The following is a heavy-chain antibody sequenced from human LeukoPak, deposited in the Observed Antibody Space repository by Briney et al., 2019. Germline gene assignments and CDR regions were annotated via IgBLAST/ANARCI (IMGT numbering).Heavy chain of an antibody. V-gene: IGHV3-48*02. CDR3: ARAWYSWGYYFDY. J-gene: IGHJ4*02. CDR2: ISSSSSTI. D-gene: IGHD1-26*01. Sequence: GGSLRLSCAASGFTFSSYSMNWARQAPGKGLEWVSYISSSSSTIFYADSVKGRFTISRDNAKNSLYLQMHSLRDEDTAVYYCARAWYSWGYYFDYWGQGTLVTVSS. CDR1: GFTFSSYS.